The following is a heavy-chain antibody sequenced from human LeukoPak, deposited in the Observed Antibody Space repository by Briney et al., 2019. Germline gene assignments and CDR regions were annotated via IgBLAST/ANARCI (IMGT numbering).Heavy chain of an antibody. CDR3: ARDFDYDILTGYLVY. Sequence: GGSLRLSCAASGFTFSDYYMSWIRQAPGKGLEWVSYISSSGSTIYYADSVKGRFTISRDSAKNSLYLQMNSLRAEDTAVYYCARDFDYDILTGYLVYWGQGTLVTVSS. V-gene: IGHV3-11*01. CDR1: GFTFSDYY. D-gene: IGHD3-9*01. J-gene: IGHJ4*02. CDR2: ISSSGSTI.